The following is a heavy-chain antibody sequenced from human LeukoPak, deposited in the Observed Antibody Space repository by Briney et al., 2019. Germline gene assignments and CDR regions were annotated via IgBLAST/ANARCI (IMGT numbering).Heavy chain of an antibody. CDR1: GFTFSNYD. V-gene: IGHV3-33*01. CDR2: IWYDGSNK. J-gene: IGHJ4*02. D-gene: IGHD6-6*01. Sequence: GGSLRLSCAVSGFTFSNYDMHWVRQAPGKGLEWVAVIWYDGSNKYYADSVKGRFTISRDNSKNTLYLQMNTLRAEDTAVYYCARDPGGVVHFDYWGQGTLVTASS. CDR3: ARDPGGVVHFDY.